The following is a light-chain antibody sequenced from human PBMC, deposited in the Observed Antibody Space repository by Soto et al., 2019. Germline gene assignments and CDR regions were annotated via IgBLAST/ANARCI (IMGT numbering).Light chain of an antibody. J-gene: IGLJ1*01. V-gene: IGLV1-44*01. CDR3: AAWDDSLNSHV. CDR1: SSNIGTNA. CDR2: TND. Sequence: QSVLTQPPSASGTPGQRVTISCSGGSSNIGTNAVHWYKHLPGTAPKPLIYTNDQRPSGVPDRFSGSKSGTSASLAISGLQSEDEADYYCAAWDDSLNSHVFGAGTKVTV.